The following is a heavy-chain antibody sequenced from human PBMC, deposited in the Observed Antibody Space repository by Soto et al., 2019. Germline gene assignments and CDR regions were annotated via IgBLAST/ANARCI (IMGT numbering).Heavy chain of an antibody. V-gene: IGHV3-23*01. Sequence: PGGSLRLSCAAAGFTFSDYAMNWVRQAPGKGLEWASAISGSGANTYYADSVKGRFTISRDNSKNMLYLQMNSLRDEDTAVYYCANGRFLEWLLPDNWFDPWGQGTLVTVSS. J-gene: IGHJ5*02. CDR2: ISGSGANT. D-gene: IGHD3-3*01. CDR1: GFTFSDYA. CDR3: ANGRFLEWLLPDNWFDP.